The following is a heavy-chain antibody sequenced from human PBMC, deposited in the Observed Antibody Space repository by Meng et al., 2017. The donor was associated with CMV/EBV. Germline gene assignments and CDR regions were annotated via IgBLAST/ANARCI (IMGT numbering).Heavy chain of an antibody. D-gene: IGHD5-24*01. Sequence: SETLSLTCTVSGGSVSSGSYYWIWIRQPPGKGLEWIVYIYYSGSTNYKPSLKSRVTISVDTYKNQFSLKLSYVTAADTAVYYCARMVATTYYFDYWGQGTLVTVSS. CDR2: IYYSGST. V-gene: IGHV4-61*01. CDR3: ARMVATTYYFDY. J-gene: IGHJ4*02. CDR1: GGSVSSGSYY.